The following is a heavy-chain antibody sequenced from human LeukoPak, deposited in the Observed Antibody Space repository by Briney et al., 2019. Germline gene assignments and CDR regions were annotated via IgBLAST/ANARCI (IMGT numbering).Heavy chain of an antibody. CDR2: IIPIFGTA. CDR1: GGTFSSYA. J-gene: IGHJ1*01. D-gene: IGHD5-18*01. Sequence: ASVNVSCKASGGTFSSYAISWVRQAPGQGLEWMGGIIPIFGTANYAQKFQGRVTITADESTSTAYMELSSLRSEDTDVYYCARVPHTAMGNFQHWGQGTLVTVSS. V-gene: IGHV1-69*13. CDR3: ARVPHTAMGNFQH.